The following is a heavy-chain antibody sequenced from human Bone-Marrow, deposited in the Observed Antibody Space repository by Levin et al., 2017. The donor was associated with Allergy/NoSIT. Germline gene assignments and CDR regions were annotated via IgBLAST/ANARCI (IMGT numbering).Heavy chain of an antibody. D-gene: IGHD3-10*01. Sequence: GGSLRLSCAVSGITVTNSYMTWVRQAPGKGLEWVSVIYTGGATYYADSVKGRFTISRDTSTGYLQMDNLRGDDTAMYYCATTDGGSGSYYGYWGQGTLVTVSS. V-gene: IGHV3-53*01. J-gene: IGHJ4*02. CDR1: GITVTNSY. CDR3: ATTDGGSGSYYGY. CDR2: IYTGGAT.